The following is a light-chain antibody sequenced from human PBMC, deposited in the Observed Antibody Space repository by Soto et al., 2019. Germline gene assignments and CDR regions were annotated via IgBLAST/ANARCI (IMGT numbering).Light chain of an antibody. CDR3: ISYRGSDTSYV. Sequence: HSALTQPASVSGSPGQSVTISCSGTSSDIGSYNYVAWYQQFPGKTPKLIIYEVRNRSSGVSFRFSGSKSGNTASLTISGLQAEDEADYYCISYRGSDTSYVFGTGTKVTVL. J-gene: IGLJ1*01. CDR1: SSDIGSYNY. V-gene: IGLV2-14*01. CDR2: EVR.